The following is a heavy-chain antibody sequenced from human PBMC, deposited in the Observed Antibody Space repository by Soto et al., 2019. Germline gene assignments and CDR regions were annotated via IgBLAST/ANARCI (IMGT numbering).Heavy chain of an antibody. CDR2: IYYSGST. D-gene: IGHD4-17*01. J-gene: IGHJ4*02. CDR1: GGSISSYY. V-gene: IGHV4-59*01. Sequence: SETLSLTCTVSGGSISSYYWSWIRQPPGKGLEWIGYIYYSGSTNYNPSLKSRVTISVDTSKNQFSLKLSSVTAADTAVYYCARSYRHGYGDYNYFDYWGQGTLVTVSS. CDR3: ARSYRHGYGDYNYFDY.